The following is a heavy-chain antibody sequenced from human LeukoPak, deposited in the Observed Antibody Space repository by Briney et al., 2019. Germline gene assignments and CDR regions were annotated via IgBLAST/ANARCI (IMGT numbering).Heavy chain of an antibody. Sequence: ASVKVSCKASGYTFTNYGISWVRQAPGQGLEWMGWINPNSGGTNYAQKFQGRVTMTRDTSISTAYMELSRLRSDDTAVYYCARDLSSPEAFDIWGQGTMVTVSS. CDR3: ARDLSSPEAFDI. CDR2: INPNSGGT. CDR1: GYTFTNYG. J-gene: IGHJ3*02. V-gene: IGHV1-2*02. D-gene: IGHD2-2*01.